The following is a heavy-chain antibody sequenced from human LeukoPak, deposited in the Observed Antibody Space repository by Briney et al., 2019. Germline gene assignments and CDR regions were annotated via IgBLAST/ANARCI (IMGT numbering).Heavy chain of an antibody. CDR3: ATLFDDSSGEDY. CDR2: INHSGST. J-gene: IGHJ4*02. Sequence: PSETLSLTCAVYGGSFSGYYWSWIRQPPGKGLEWIGEINHSGSTNYNPSLKSRVTISVDTSKNQFSLKLSSVTAADTAVYYCATLFDDSSGEDYWGQGTLVTVSS. V-gene: IGHV4-34*01. D-gene: IGHD3-22*01. CDR1: GGSFSGYY.